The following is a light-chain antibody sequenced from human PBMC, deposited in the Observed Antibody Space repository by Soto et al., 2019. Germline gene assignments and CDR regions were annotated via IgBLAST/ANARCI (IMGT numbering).Light chain of an antibody. CDR3: CSYAGSPRYV. V-gene: IGLV2-11*01. CDR1: SSDVGGYNY. Sequence: QSPLTQPRSVSGSPGQSVTISCTGTSSDVGGYNYVSWYQQHPGKAPKGMIYDVSERPSGVPDRFSGSKSGNTASLTSSGLQAEDEADYYCCSYAGSPRYVLGAGTKLTVL. CDR2: DVS. J-gene: IGLJ1*01.